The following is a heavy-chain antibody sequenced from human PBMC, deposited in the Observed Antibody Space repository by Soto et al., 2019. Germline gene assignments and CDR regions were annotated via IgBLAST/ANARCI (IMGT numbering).Heavy chain of an antibody. CDR2: IRSKAYGGTT. D-gene: IGHD3-10*01. Sequence: GGSLRLSCTASGFTFGDYAMSWFRQAPGKGLEWVGFIRSKAYGGTTEYAASVKGRFTISRDDSKSIAYLQMNSLKTEDTAVYYCTRSYYYGSGSYYPWFDYWGQGTLVTVSS. V-gene: IGHV3-49*03. J-gene: IGHJ4*02. CDR1: GFTFGDYA. CDR3: TRSYYYGSGSYYPWFDY.